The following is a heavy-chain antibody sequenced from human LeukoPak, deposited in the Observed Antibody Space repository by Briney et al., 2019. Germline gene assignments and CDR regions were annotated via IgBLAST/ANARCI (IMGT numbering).Heavy chain of an antibody. CDR3: ARHIGDYDSSGYLDY. Sequence: GESLKISCKGSGYSFTSYWIGWVRQMPGKSLEWMGIIYPGDSDTRYSPSFQGQVTISADKSISTAYLQWSSLKASDTAMYYCARHIGDYDSSGYLDYWGQGTLVTVSS. D-gene: IGHD3-22*01. CDR2: IYPGDSDT. J-gene: IGHJ4*02. V-gene: IGHV5-51*01. CDR1: GYSFTSYW.